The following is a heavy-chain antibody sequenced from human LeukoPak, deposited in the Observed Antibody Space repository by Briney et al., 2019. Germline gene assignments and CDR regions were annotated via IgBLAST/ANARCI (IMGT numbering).Heavy chain of an antibody. Sequence: GGSLRLSCAASGFTFDDYAMHWVRQAPGKGLEWVLGISWNSGSIGYADSVKGRFTISRDNAKDSLYLQMNSLRPEDTALYYCAKEPNDLAFDIWGQGTMVTVSS. CDR2: ISWNSGSI. J-gene: IGHJ3*02. CDR3: AKEPNDLAFDI. CDR1: GFTFDDYA. D-gene: IGHD1-1*01. V-gene: IGHV3-9*01.